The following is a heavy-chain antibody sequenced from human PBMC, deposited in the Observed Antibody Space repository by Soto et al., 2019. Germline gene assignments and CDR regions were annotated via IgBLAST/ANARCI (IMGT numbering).Heavy chain of an antibody. Sequence: VXSVKVSCKASGYTFTNNDFSWVRQATGQGLEWMGWMNPGSGDTGYAQKFQGRVTMTRDISIATAYMELNSLTSEDTAIYYCARMESFGSLNWFDPWGQGTLVTVSS. V-gene: IGHV1-8*02. J-gene: IGHJ5*02. CDR2: MNPGSGDT. CDR3: ARMESFGSLNWFDP. D-gene: IGHD5-18*01. CDR1: GYTFTNND.